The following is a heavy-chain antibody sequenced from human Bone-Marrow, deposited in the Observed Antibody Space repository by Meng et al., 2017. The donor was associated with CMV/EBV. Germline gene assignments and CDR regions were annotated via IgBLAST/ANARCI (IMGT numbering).Heavy chain of an antibody. Sequence: GGSLRLSCAASGFTFSSYWMHWVRQAPGKGLVWVSLIYSDGSSTSYADSVKGRFTISRDNDKNTLYLQMNSLRAEDTALYYCSRHHGSPHFDYWGQGTLVTVSS. D-gene: IGHD2-2*03. J-gene: IGHJ4*02. CDR3: SRHHGSPHFDY. V-gene: IGHV3-74*01. CDR2: IYSDGSST. CDR1: GFTFSSYW.